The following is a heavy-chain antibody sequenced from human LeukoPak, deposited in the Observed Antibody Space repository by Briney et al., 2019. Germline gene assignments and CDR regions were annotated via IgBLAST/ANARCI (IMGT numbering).Heavy chain of an antibody. V-gene: IGHV4-31*03. J-gene: IGHJ6*02. CDR2: FYCSGST. D-gene: IGHD4-23*01. CDR1: GGSISSDGYY. CDR3: AKVVTMLGMDV. Sequence: PSETLSLTCTVSGGSISSDGYYWTWIRQHPGKGLEWIGYFYCSGSTYYNPSLKSRLFISADTSENQFSLRLRSVTAADAAVYYCAKVVTMLGMDVWGQGTTVTVSS.